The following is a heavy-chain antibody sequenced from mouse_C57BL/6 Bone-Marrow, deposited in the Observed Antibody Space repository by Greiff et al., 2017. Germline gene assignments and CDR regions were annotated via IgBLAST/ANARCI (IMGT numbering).Heavy chain of an antibody. Sequence: VKLQESGAELMKPGASVKLSCKATGYTFTGYWIEWVKQRPGHGLEWIGEILPGSGSTNYNEKFKGKATLTADTSSNTAYMQLSSLTSEDSAIYYCARSMNSGHEGFDYWGQGTPLTVSA. CDR3: ARSMNSGHEGFDY. V-gene: IGHV1-9*01. CDR1: GYTFTGYW. J-gene: IGHJ2*01. CDR2: ILPGSGST. D-gene: IGHD1-3*01.